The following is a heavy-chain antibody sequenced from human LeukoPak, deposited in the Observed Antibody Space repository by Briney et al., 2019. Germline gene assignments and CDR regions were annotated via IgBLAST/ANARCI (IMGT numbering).Heavy chain of an antibody. V-gene: IGHV3-7*01. CDR2: IKQDGSEK. CDR3: ARSVSPAAAWGFYYYMDV. CDR1: GFTFSSYW. D-gene: IGHD6-13*01. Sequence: GGSLRLSCAASGFTFSSYWMSWVRQAPGKGLEWVANIKQDGSEKYYVDSVKGRFTISRDNAKNSLYLQMNSLRAEGTAVYYCARSVSPAAAWGFYYYMDVWGKGTTVTVSS. J-gene: IGHJ6*03.